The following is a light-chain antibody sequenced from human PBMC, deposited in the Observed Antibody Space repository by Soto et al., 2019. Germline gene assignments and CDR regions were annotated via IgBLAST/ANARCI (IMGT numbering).Light chain of an antibody. CDR3: QQRTDWVT. J-gene: IGKJ4*01. V-gene: IGKV3-11*01. CDR2: EAS. Sequence: EIVLTQSPATLSLSPGERATLSCRASQSVSSYFAWYQQKPGQAPRLLIYEASNRTTGIPARFSGSGSGTDFPLTISSLEHEDFAVYYCQQRTDWVTFGGGTKVEIK. CDR1: QSVSSY.